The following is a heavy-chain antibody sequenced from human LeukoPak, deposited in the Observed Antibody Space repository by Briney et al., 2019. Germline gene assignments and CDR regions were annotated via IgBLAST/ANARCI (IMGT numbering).Heavy chain of an antibody. D-gene: IGHD5-12*01. Sequence: SVKVSCKASGGTFSSYAIIWVRQAPGQGLEWMGGIIPIFGTANYAQKFQGRVTITADESTSTAYMELSSLRSEDTAVYYCARDADSGYDSAYLRFDYWGQGTLVTVSS. CDR2: IIPIFGTA. CDR1: GGTFSSYA. V-gene: IGHV1-69*13. J-gene: IGHJ4*02. CDR3: ARDADSGYDSAYLRFDY.